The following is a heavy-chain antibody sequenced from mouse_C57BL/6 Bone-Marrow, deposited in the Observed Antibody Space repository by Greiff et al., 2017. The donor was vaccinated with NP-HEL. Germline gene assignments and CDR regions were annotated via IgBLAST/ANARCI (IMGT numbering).Heavy chain of an antibody. CDR1: GYTFTSYG. D-gene: IGHD2-4*01. V-gene: IGHV1-81*01. Sequence: VMLVESGAELARPGASVKLSCKASGYTFTSYGISWVKQRTGQGLEWIGEIYPRSGNTYYNEKFTGKATLTAAPSSSPAFMEHRSLTSEASAVYFGARGQEYDYDDAYWGQGTLVTVSA. CDR3: ARGQEYDYDDAY. CDR2: IYPRSGNT. J-gene: IGHJ3*01.